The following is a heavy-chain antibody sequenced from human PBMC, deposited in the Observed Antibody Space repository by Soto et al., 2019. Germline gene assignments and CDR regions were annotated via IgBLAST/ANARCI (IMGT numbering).Heavy chain of an antibody. CDR3: AKSHDFVSMVYGPYAT. Sequence: GGSLRLSCAASGFTFSNYACWVRQAPGKGLEWVSGISGSGDSTYYADSVKGRFTISRDNSKNTLYLQMNSLRAEDTAVYYCAKSHDFVSMVYGPYATWGQGTLVTVSS. CDR1: GFTFSNYA. J-gene: IGHJ5*02. D-gene: IGHD2-8*01. CDR2: ISGSGDST. V-gene: IGHV3-23*01.